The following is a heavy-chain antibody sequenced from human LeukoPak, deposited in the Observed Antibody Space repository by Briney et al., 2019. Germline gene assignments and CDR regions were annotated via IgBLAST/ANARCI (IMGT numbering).Heavy chain of an antibody. J-gene: IGHJ4*02. D-gene: IGHD2-15*01. Sequence: GASVKVSCKPSGYTFTSYGISGVRQAPGQGLEWMGWISAYNGNTNYAQKLQGRVTMTTDTSTSTAYMELRSLRSDDTVVYYCARLLSGQSDYWGQGTLVTVSS. CDR1: GYTFTSYG. V-gene: IGHV1-18*01. CDR3: ARLLSGQSDY. CDR2: ISAYNGNT.